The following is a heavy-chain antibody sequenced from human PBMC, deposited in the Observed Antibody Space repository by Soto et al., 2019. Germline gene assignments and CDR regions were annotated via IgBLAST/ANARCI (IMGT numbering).Heavy chain of an antibody. J-gene: IGHJ4*02. CDR2: ISWHNSQ. D-gene: IGHD1-26*01. V-gene: IGHV2-5*04. Sequence: QITLKESGPTLVTPTETLTVTCTFSGFSLSSAGVGVGWIRHPPGKALEWLALISWHNSQRFRPSLKSRRNVTKDASQNQVVLLMTHRDPADTGTYFCVHIPAQGLLGFESWGQGVMVTVSS. CDR1: GFSLSSAGVG. CDR3: VHIPAQGLLGFES.